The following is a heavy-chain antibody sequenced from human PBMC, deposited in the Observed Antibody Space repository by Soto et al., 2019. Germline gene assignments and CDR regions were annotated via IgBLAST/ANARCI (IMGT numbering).Heavy chain of an antibody. J-gene: IGHJ4*02. D-gene: IGHD3-22*01. CDR1: GYIFTGNY. Sequence: ASVKVSCKASGYIFTGNYTHWVRQAPGQGLEYMGWINPNNGATNYAQNFQGRVTMTWDTSISTAYMEVRRLRSDDTAVYYCAPHYPDSSGYFDHWGQGTLVTVSS. CDR2: INPNNGAT. CDR3: APHYPDSSGYFDH. V-gene: IGHV1-2*02.